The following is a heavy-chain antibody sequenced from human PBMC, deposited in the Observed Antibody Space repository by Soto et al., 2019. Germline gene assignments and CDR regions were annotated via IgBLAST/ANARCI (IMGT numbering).Heavy chain of an antibody. D-gene: IGHD2-15*01. CDR3: ARDILYGMDV. Sequence: SQILSLTCAVAGYSSSSVDDCGLIRQPPGKGLEWIGSIYHSGSTYYNPSLKSRVTISVDTSKNQFSLKLSSVTAADTAVYYCARDILYGMDVWGQGTTVTVSS. J-gene: IGHJ6*02. V-gene: IGHV4-38-2*02. CDR2: IYHSGST. CDR1: GYSSSSVDD.